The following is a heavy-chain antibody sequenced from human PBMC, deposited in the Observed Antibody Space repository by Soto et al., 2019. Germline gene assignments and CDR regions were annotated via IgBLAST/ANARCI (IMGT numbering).Heavy chain of an antibody. V-gene: IGHV1-24*01. CDR2: FDPEDGET. J-gene: IGHJ3*02. CDR3: ATVSLRFLEWLFGTPADDAFDI. Sequence: GASVKVSCKVSGYTLTELSMHWVRQAPGKGLEWMGGFDPEDGETIYAQKFQGRVTMTEDTSTDTAYMELSSLRSEDTAVYYCATVSLRFLEWLFGTPADDAFDIWGQGTMVTVSS. D-gene: IGHD3-3*01. CDR1: GYTLTELS.